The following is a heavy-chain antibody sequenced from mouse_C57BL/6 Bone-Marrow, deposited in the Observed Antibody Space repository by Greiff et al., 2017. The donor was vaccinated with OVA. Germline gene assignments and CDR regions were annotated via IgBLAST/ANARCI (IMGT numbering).Heavy chain of an antibody. V-gene: IGHV3-6*01. Sequence: EVKLEESGPGLVKPSQSLSLTCSVTGYSITSGYYWNWNRQFPGNLLEWRGYIRYDGSNNYNPSLKNRISITSDTSKNQFFLKLNSVTSEDTATYYCAYYDYDWFAYWGQGTLVTVSA. J-gene: IGHJ3*01. CDR3: AYYDYDWFAY. CDR2: IRYDGSN. CDR1: GYSITSGYY. D-gene: IGHD2-4*01.